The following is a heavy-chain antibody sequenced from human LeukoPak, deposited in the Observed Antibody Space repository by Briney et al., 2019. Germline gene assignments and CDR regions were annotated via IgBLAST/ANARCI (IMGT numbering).Heavy chain of an antibody. V-gene: IGHV4-30-4*01. CDR3: ARKPIDDYAQSAGDY. J-gene: IGHJ4*02. CDR1: GGSISSGGYY. D-gene: IGHD4-17*01. CDR2: IYYSGST. Sequence: SQTLSLTCTVSGGSISSGGYYWSWIRQPPGKGLEWIGYIYYSGSTYYNPSLKSRVTISVDTSKNQFSLKLSSVTAADTAVYYCARKPIDDYAQSAGDYWGQGTLVTVSS.